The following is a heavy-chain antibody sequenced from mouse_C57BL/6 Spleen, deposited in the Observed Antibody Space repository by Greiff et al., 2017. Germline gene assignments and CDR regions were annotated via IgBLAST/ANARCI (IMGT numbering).Heavy chain of an antibody. CDR1: GFSFNTYA. J-gene: IGHJ2*01. V-gene: IGHV10-1*01. CDR3: VRQRELGSYFDY. CDR2: IRSKSNNYAT. Sequence: EVQLVESGGGLVQPKGSLKLSCAASGFSFNTYAMNWVRQAPGKGLEWVARIRSKSNNYATYYADSVKDRFTISRDDSESMLYLQMNNLKTEDTAMYYCVRQRELGSYFDYWGQGTTLTVSS. D-gene: IGHD4-1*01.